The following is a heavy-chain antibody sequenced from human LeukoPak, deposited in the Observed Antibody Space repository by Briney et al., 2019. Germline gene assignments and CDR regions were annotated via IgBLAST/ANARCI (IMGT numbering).Heavy chain of an antibody. CDR3: VRDRDYAFDF. V-gene: IGHV3-48*02. J-gene: IGHJ3*01. Sequence: GGSLRLSCAASGFTFSYYSMNWVRQAPGKGLEWISYSNTDGTISYADSVKGRFTISRDNAENSLYLQMNSLRDEDSAVYFCVRDRDYAFDFWGQGTMVTVSS. CDR2: SNTDGTI. CDR1: GFTFSYYS.